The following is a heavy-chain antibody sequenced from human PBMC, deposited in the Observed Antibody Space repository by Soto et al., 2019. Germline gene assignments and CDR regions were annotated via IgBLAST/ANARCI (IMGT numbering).Heavy chain of an antibody. CDR1: GFTFSSYG. Sequence: GSLRLSCAASGFTFSSYGMHWVRQAPGKGLEWVAVISYDGSNKYYADSVKGRFTISRDNSKNTLYLQMNSLRAEDTAVYYCAKGSLPYVAEYFQHWGQGTLVTVSS. V-gene: IGHV3-30*18. J-gene: IGHJ1*01. CDR3: AKGSLPYVAEYFQH. CDR2: ISYDGSNK. D-gene: IGHD3-16*01.